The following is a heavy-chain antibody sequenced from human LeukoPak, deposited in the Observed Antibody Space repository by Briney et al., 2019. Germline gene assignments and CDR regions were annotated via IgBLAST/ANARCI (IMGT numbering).Heavy chain of an antibody. CDR2: IKRDGSEK. V-gene: IGHV3-7*01. CDR3: ARDPVRRYDY. D-gene: IGHD1-1*01. CDR1: GFTFSSYW. Sequence: GGSLRLSSAASGFTFSSYWMSWGRHAPGKGLEWVANIKRDGSEKYYVDSVKGRFTISRDNAKNSLYLQMNSLRAEDTAVYYCARDPVRRYDYWGQGTLVTVSS. J-gene: IGHJ4*02.